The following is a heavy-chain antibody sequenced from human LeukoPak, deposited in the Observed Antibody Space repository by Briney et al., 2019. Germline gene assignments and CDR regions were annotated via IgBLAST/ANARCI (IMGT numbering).Heavy chain of an antibody. J-gene: IGHJ5*02. CDR1: GGSISSYY. Sequence: KSSETLSLTCTVSGGSISSYYWSWIRQPPGKGLEWIGYIYYSGSTNYNPSLKSRVTISVDTSKNQFPLKLSSVTAADTAVYYCARDVYSSSWYNWFDPWGQGTLVTVSS. D-gene: IGHD6-13*01. CDR2: IYYSGST. V-gene: IGHV4-59*01. CDR3: ARDVYSSSWYNWFDP.